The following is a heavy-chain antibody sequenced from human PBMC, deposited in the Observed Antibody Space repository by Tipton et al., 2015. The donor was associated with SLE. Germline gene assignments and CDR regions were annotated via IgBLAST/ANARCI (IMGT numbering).Heavy chain of an antibody. V-gene: IGHV1-18*01. D-gene: IGHD5-18*01. Sequence: QSGPEVKKPGASVKVSCKASGYTFTSYGISWVRQAPGQGLEWMGWISAYNGNTNYAQKLQARVTMTTDTSTSTAYMELRSLRSDDTAVYYCARPSGYTAMAPYYYYFDYWGQGPLVTVSS. J-gene: IGHJ4*02. CDR1: GYTFTSYG. CDR3: ARPSGYTAMAPYYYYFDY. CDR2: ISAYNGNT.